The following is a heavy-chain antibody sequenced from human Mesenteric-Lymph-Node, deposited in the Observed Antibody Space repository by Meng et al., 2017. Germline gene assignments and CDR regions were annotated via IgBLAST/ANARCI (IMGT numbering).Heavy chain of an antibody. V-gene: IGHV1-69*02. CDR1: GGTFSSYT. CDR3: ARSRAVAVYFDY. D-gene: IGHD6-19*01. J-gene: IGHJ4*02. Sequence: SVKVSCKASGGTFSSYTISWVRQAPGQGLEWMGRIIPILGIANYAQKFQGRVTITADKSTSTAYLELSSLRSENTAVYYCARSRAVAVYFDYWAREPLAPFP. CDR2: IIPILGIA.